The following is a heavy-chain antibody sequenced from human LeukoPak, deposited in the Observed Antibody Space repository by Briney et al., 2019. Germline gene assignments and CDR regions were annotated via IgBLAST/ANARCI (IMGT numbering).Heavy chain of an antibody. V-gene: IGHV1-18*01. CDR2: ISAYNGNT. CDR1: GYTFTSYG. Sequence: ASVKVSCKASGYTFTSYGVSWVRQAPGQGLEWMGWISAYNGNTNYAQKLQGRVTMTTDTSTSTAYMELRSLRSDDTAVYYCAREDGGDDFGAYNWFDPWGQGTLVTVSS. CDR3: AREDGGDDFGAYNWFDP. D-gene: IGHD5-12*01. J-gene: IGHJ5*02.